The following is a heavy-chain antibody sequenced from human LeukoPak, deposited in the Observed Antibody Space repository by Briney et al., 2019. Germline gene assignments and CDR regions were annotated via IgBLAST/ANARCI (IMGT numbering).Heavy chain of an antibody. J-gene: IGHJ4*02. CDR3: ASSLVQGVIRVFDY. CDR1: GGSFSGYY. CDR2: INHSGST. V-gene: IGHV4-34*01. D-gene: IGHD3-10*01. Sequence: PSETLSLTCAVYGGSFSGYYWSWIRQPPGKGLEWIGEINHSGSTNYNPSLKSRVTISVDTSKNQFSLKLSSATAADTAVYYCASSLVQGVIRVFDYWGQGTLVTVSS.